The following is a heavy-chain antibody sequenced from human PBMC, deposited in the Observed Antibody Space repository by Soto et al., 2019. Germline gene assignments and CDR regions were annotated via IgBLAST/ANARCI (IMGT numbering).Heavy chain of an antibody. V-gene: IGHV3-30*03. Sequence: QVQLVESGGGVVQPGRSLSLSCAASGFTFSSYCMHWVRQAPGKGLEWVAVISYDGSNKYYSDSVKGRFTISRDNSKIRLYLQMNSLRAGDTAVYYCARSPYSVSYLSCVDYWGQGTLVTASS. CDR2: ISYDGSNK. D-gene: IGHD1-26*01. CDR3: ARSPYSVSYLSCVDY. CDR1: GFTFSSYC. J-gene: IGHJ4*02.